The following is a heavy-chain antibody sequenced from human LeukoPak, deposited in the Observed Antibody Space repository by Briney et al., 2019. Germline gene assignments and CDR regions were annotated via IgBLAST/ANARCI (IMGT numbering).Heavy chain of an antibody. V-gene: IGHV5-51*01. CDR1: GYGFTNYW. CDR3: ARVGGYSNYYYGIDV. J-gene: IGHJ6*02. Sequence: GESLKISCKGSGYGFTNYWIGWGRHLPGKVLEWMCIIYPGDSDTCYSPFFERQVTFSADKSISTASLQWSSLKASNTAMYYCARVGGYSNYYYGIDVWDQGRTVTVS. CDR2: IYPGDSDT. D-gene: IGHD2-15*01.